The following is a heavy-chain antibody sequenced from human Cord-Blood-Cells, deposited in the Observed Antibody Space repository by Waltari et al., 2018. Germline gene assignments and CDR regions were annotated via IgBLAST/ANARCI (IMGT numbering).Heavy chain of an antibody. D-gene: IGHD3-16*01. V-gene: IGHV1-3*01. J-gene: IGHJ4*02. CDR1: GYTFTSYA. CDR2: SNAGNGNT. Sequence: QVQLVQSGAEVKKPGASVKVSCQASGYTFTSYALHWVRQAPGQRLEWMGWSNAGNGNTKYSQKFQGRVTITRDTSASTAYMELSSLRSEDTAVYYCARDGGRIPYYFDYWGQGTLVTVSS. CDR3: ARDGGRIPYYFDY.